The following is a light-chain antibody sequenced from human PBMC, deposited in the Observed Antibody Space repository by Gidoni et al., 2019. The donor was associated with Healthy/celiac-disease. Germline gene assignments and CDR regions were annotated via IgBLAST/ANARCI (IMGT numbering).Light chain of an antibody. CDR1: QSVSSY. CDR3: QQRSNWPPLT. J-gene: IGKJ4*01. CDR2: DAS. Sequence: IVLRQSPATLSLSPGERATRSCRASQSVSSYLAWYQQKPGQAPRLLIYDASNRATGIPARFSGSGSGTYFTLTISSLEPEDFAVYYCQQRSNWPPLTFGGGTKVEIK. V-gene: IGKV3-11*01.